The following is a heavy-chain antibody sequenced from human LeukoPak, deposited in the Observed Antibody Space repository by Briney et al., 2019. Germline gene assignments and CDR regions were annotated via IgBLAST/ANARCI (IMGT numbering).Heavy chain of an antibody. CDR3: TRLSVSYAFDI. J-gene: IGHJ3*02. Sequence: GGSLRLSCAASGFTFSGSAMHWVRQASGKGLEWVGRIRSKANSYATAYAASVKSRFTISRDDSKNTAYLQMNSLKTEDTAVYYCTRLSVSYAFDIWGQGTMVTVTS. CDR2: IRSKANSYAT. D-gene: IGHD5/OR15-5a*01. V-gene: IGHV3-73*01. CDR1: GFTFSGSA.